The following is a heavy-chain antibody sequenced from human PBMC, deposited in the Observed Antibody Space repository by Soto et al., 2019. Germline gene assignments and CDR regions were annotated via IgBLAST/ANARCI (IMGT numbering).Heavy chain of an antibody. CDR1: GFTFSTHW. V-gene: IGHV3-74*01. J-gene: IGHJ4*02. CDR2: INNDGSTT. Sequence: EVQLLESGGGLIQPGGSLRLSCAASGFTFSTHWMHWVRQAPGKGLVWVSRINNDGSTTNYVDSVKGRFTISRDNAKNTVYLQMNSLRAEDTAVYYCARVPTGGYDWVWGQGTLVTVSS. CDR3: ARVPTGGYDWV. D-gene: IGHD5-12*01.